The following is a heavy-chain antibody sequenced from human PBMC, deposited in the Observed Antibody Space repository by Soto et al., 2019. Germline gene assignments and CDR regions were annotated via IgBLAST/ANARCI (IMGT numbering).Heavy chain of an antibody. J-gene: IGHJ6*02. Sequence: SETLSLTCTVSGGSISSYYWSWIRRPPGKGLEWIGYIYYSGSTYYNPSLKSRVTISVDTSKNQFSLKLSSVTAADTAVYYCARTRQELLGYYYYYGMDVWGQGTTVTVSS. CDR1: GGSISSYY. D-gene: IGHD3-10*01. CDR3: ARTRQELLGYYYYYGMDV. CDR2: IYYSGST. V-gene: IGHV4-59*01.